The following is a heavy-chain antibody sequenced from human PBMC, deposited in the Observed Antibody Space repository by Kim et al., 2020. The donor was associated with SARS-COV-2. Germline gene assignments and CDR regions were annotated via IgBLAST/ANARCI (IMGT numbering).Heavy chain of an antibody. D-gene: IGHD4-17*01. CDR3: ARDHDYGGNPDY. CDR2: IIPILGIA. V-gene: IGHV1-69*04. J-gene: IGHJ4*02. Sequence: SVKVSCKASGGTFSSYAISWVRQAPGQGLEWMGRIIPILGIANYAQKFQGRVTITADKSTSTAYMELSSLRSEDTPVYYCARDHDYGGNPDYWGQGTLVTVSS. CDR1: GGTFSSYA.